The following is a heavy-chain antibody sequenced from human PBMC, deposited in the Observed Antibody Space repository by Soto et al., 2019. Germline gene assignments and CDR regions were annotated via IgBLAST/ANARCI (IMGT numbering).Heavy chain of an antibody. CDR2: INSDGSST. CDR3: ARGSISPRHDYYGMDV. V-gene: IGHV3-74*01. J-gene: IGHJ6*02. D-gene: IGHD2-2*01. Sequence: GSLRLSCVASGFTFSSYWMHWVRQAPGKGLVWVSRINSDGSSTGYVQSVKGRITISRDNAKNTLYLQMNSLRAEDTAVYYCARGSISPRHDYYGMDVWGQGTTVTVSS. CDR1: GFTFSSYW.